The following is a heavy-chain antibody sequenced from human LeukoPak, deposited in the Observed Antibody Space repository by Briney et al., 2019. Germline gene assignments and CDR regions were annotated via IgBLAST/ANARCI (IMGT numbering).Heavy chain of an antibody. Sequence: PGGSLRLSCAASGFTFSSYAMNWVRQPPGKGLEWIGYIYYSGSTNYNPSLKSRVTMSVDTSKNQFSLKLSSVTAADTAVYYCARGYCSGGSCQPFDYWGQGTLVTVSS. CDR2: IYYSGST. CDR3: ARGYCSGGSCQPFDY. V-gene: IGHV4-59*01. J-gene: IGHJ4*02. CDR1: GFTFSSYA. D-gene: IGHD2-15*01.